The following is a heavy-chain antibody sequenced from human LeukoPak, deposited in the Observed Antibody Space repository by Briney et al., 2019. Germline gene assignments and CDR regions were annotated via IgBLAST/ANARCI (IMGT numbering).Heavy chain of an antibody. J-gene: IGHJ4*02. CDR3: ARDGPAALDY. Sequence: PSETLSLTCAVYGGSFSGYYWSWIRQPPGKGLEWIGEINHSGSTNYNPSLKSRVTISVDTPKNQFSLKLSSVTAADTAVYYCARDGPAALDYWGQGTLVTVSS. CDR1: GGSFSGYY. V-gene: IGHV4-34*01. D-gene: IGHD2-2*01. CDR2: INHSGST.